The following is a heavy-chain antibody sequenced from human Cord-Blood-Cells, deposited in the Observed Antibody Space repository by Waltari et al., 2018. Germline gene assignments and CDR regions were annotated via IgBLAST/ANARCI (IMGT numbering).Heavy chain of an antibody. D-gene: IGHD1-26*01. CDR3: ARNMFGGSYFDY. J-gene: IGHJ4*02. CDR2: IIPIFGTA. Sequence: QVQRVQSGAEVKKPASSVKVSCKASGGPFSSYAISWVRQAPGQGLEWMGGIIPIFGTADYAQKFQGRVTITADESTSTAYMELSSLRSEDTAVYYCARNMFGGSYFDYWGQGTLVTVSS. V-gene: IGHV1-69*01. CDR1: GGPFSSYA.